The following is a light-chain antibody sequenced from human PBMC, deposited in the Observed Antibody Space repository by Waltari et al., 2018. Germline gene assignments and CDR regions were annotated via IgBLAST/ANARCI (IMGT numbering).Light chain of an antibody. J-gene: IGKJ1*01. CDR3: MQARQTPWT. Sequence: DIVMTQSPLSLPVSLGAPASISCRSSQSLLHSSGYTFLDWYVQKPGQAPQLLIYLVSDRASGVPDRFSGSGSGTDFTLKISRVEAEDVGLYYCMQARQTPWTFGQGTKVEIK. CDR1: QSLLHSSGYTF. V-gene: IGKV2-28*01. CDR2: LVS.